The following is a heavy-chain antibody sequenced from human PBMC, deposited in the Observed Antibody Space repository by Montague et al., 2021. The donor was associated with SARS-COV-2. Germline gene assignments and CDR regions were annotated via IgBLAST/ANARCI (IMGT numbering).Heavy chain of an antibody. D-gene: IGHD2-8*01. CDR1: GGSIVINSYY. V-gene: IGHV4-39*01. Sequence: SETLSLTCTVSGGSIVINSYYWAWIRQPPGKGLDWIGSVYYNGSTWYSSSLKSRVTISVDTSRNHFSLRLTSMTAADTAIYYCARHAHNGGFDYWGRGTLVTVSS. J-gene: IGHJ4*02. CDR2: VYYNGST. CDR3: ARHAHNGGFDY.